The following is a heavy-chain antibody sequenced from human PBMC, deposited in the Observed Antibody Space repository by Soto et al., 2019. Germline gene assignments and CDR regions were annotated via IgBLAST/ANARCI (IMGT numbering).Heavy chain of an antibody. V-gene: IGHV3-30*18. Sequence: QVQLVESGGGVVQPGRSLRLSCAASGFTFSSYGMHWVRQAPGKGLEWVAVISYDGSNKYYADSVKGRFTISRGNSKNTLYLQMNSLRAEDTAVYYCAKDFYPLGGMDVWGQGTTVTVSS. CDR2: ISYDGSNK. CDR1: GFTFSSYG. J-gene: IGHJ6*02. D-gene: IGHD3-3*01. CDR3: AKDFYPLGGMDV.